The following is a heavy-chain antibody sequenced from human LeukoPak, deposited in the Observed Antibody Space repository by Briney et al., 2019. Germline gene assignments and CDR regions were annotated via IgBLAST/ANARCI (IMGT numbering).Heavy chain of an antibody. CDR1: GFTFSSYG. J-gene: IGHJ4*02. D-gene: IGHD3-10*01. CDR2: ISGSGGST. V-gene: IGHV3-23*01. Sequence: SGGSLRLSCAASGFTFSSYGMSWVRQAPGKGLEWVSAISGSGGSTYYADSVKGRFTISRDNSKNTLYLQMNSLRAEDTAVYYCAIPPREGRSGFDYWGQGTLVTVSS. CDR3: AIPPREGRSGFDY.